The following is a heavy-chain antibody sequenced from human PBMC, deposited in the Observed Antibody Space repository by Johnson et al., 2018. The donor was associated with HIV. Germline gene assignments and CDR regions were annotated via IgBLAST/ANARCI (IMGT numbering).Heavy chain of an antibody. CDR3: ARDRGYDAFDI. V-gene: IGHV3-30*04. Sequence: QMQLVESGGGVVQPGGSLRLSCAASGFTFTTYAMHWVRQAPGKGLEWVAVISYDGSNKYYADSVKGRFTISIDNSKNTLYLQMNSLRAEDTAVYFCARDRGYDAFDIWGQGTMVTVSS. CDR2: ISYDGSNK. D-gene: IGHD3-22*01. CDR1: GFTFTTYA. J-gene: IGHJ3*02.